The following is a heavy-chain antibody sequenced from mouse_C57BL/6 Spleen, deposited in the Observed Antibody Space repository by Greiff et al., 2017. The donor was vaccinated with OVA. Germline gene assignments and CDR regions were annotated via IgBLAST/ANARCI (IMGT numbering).Heavy chain of an antibody. D-gene: IGHD2-3*01. Sequence: VQLQQSGPGLVAPSQSLSITCTVSGFSLTSYAISWVRQPPGKGLEWLGVIWTGGGTNYNSALKSRLSISKDNSKSQVFLKMNSLQTDDTARYYCARLDGYYENYAMDYWGQGTSVTVSS. V-gene: IGHV2-9-1*01. CDR3: ARLDGYYENYAMDY. CDR1: GFSLTSYA. CDR2: IWTGGGT. J-gene: IGHJ4*01.